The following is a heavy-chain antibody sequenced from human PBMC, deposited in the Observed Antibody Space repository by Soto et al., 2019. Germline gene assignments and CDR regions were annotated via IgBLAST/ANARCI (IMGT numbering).Heavy chain of an antibody. D-gene: IGHD1-26*01. CDR2: ISSSSSYI. J-gene: IGHJ4*02. Sequence: VGSLRLSCAASGFTFSSYSMNWVRQAPGKGLEWVSSISSSSSYIYYADSVKGRFTISRDNAKNSLYLQMNSLRAEDTAVYCCARSPDMGALADYWGQGTLVTVSS. CDR1: GFTFSSYS. V-gene: IGHV3-21*01. CDR3: ARSPDMGALADY.